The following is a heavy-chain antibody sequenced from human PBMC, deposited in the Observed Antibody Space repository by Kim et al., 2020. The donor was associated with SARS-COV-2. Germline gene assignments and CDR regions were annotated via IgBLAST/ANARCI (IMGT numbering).Heavy chain of an antibody. CDR3: ASDAKVETTTYFDY. D-gene: IGHD1-26*01. Sequence: ASVKVSCKASGYTFTRFYVHWVRQAPGQEPEWMGLINPSDGSTSYAQKFQGRVTLTRDTSTNTVYMSLGSLRSEDTAVYYCASDAKVETTTYFDYWGQGTLVTVSS. J-gene: IGHJ4*02. CDR1: GYTFTRFY. V-gene: IGHV1-46*01. CDR2: INPSDGST.